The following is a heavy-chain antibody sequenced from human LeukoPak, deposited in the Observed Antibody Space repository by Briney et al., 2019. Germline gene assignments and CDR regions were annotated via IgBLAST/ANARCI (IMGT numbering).Heavy chain of an antibody. J-gene: IGHJ4*02. CDR2: IFYSGTT. V-gene: IGHV4-59*11. Sequence: SETLSLTCTVSNDSISPLYWGWIRQPPGKGLEFIGYIFYSGTTNFNPSLKSRVTLSVGTSKNQFSLRLNSVTAADTAVYYCARGGSAAKYYFDSWGQGTLVTVSS. CDR3: ARGGSAAKYYFDS. CDR1: NDSISPLY. D-gene: IGHD6-13*01.